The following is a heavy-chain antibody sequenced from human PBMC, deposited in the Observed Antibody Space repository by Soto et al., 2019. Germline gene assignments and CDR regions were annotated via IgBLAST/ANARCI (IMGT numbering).Heavy chain of an antibody. J-gene: IGHJ4*02. CDR2: TYYRSQWYN. V-gene: IGHV6-1*01. Sequence: SQTLSLTCVIFGDSVSSNSAAWNWIRQSPSRGLEWLGRTYYRSQWYNDYAVSVKSRITINPDTSKNQFSLHLTSVTPEDTAVYYCARARSCSGGTCYDSDFDYWGQGTLVTVSS. D-gene: IGHD2-15*01. CDR3: ARARSCSGGTCYDSDFDY. CDR1: GDSVSSNSAA.